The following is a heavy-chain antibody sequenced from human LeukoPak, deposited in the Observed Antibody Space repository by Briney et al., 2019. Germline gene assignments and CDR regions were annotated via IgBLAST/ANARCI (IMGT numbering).Heavy chain of an antibody. CDR3: ARAIAVAGNWFDP. CDR2: IIPIFGTA. J-gene: IGHJ5*02. V-gene: IGHV1-69*13. Sequence: ASVKVSCKASGYTFTSYYMHWVRQAPGQGLEWMGGIIPIFGTANYAQKFQGRVTITADESTSTAYMELSSPRSEDTAVYYCARAIAVAGNWFDPWGQGTLVTVSS. D-gene: IGHD6-19*01. CDR1: GYTFTSYY.